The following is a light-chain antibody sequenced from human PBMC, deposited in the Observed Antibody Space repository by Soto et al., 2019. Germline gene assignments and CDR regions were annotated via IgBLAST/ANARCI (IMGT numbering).Light chain of an antibody. CDR1: QYVSGH. J-gene: IGKJ3*01. CDR2: SAS. V-gene: IGKV3-15*01. Sequence: EIVLTQSPVNLSVSPGERVTLSCRASQYVSGHFAWYQQRPGQAPRLLIYSASIGATGTPARFSGSGSGSDFTLTISSLQSEDFAVYYCQQYNKWPLTFGPGTKVDIK. CDR3: QQYNKWPLT.